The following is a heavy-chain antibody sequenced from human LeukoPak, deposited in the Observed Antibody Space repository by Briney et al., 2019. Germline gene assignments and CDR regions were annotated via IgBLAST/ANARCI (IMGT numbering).Heavy chain of an antibody. V-gene: IGHV3-23*01. CDR2: ITGSGATS. CDR3: AKDLRGYVYGLFDY. D-gene: IGHD5-18*01. J-gene: IGHJ4*02. Sequence: GGSLRLSCAASEFTCSSYAMSWLRQAPGKGLEWVSGITGSGATSYYADSVKGRSTISRDNSKNTLYLQMNSLRAEDMAVYYCAKDLRGYVYGLFDYWGQGTLVTVSS. CDR1: EFTCSSYA.